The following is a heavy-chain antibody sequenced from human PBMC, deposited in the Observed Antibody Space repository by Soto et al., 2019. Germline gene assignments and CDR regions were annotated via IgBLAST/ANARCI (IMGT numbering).Heavy chain of an antibody. Sequence: EVQLLESGGGLVQPGGSLRLSCAASGFIFSNYVMRWVRQAPGKGLQWVSSITSGGGSTYYADSVKGRFTISRDNSKNTLYLQMNSLRADDTAIYYCAKGRIVVAPHQYGFDVWGQGTTVTVSS. V-gene: IGHV3-23*01. CDR1: GFIFSNYV. CDR2: ITSGGGST. J-gene: IGHJ6*02. D-gene: IGHD1-26*01. CDR3: AKGRIVVAPHQYGFDV.